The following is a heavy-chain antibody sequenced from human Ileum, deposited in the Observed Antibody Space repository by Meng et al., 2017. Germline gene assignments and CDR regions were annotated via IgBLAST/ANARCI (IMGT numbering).Heavy chain of an antibody. V-gene: IGHV4-4*02. J-gene: IGHJ4*02. CDR2: MNLGGSP. CDR1: GRSISSSDW. Sequence: QVQLQESGPGLVEPSGTLSPTGAVSGRSISSSDWCSWVRQPPGKGLEWIAEMNLGGSPNYNPSLKSRVTMSVDKSNDHLSLQLTSVTAADTAVYYCAHIFDSWGQGTLVTVSS. CDR3: AHIFDS.